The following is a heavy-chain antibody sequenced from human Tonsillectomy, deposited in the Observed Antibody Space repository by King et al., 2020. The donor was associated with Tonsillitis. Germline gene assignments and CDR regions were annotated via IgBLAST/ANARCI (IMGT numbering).Heavy chain of an antibody. Sequence: VQLVESGGGVVQPGRSLRLSCAASGFTFSSYAMHWVRQAPGKGLEWVAVISYDGSNKYYADSVKGRFTISRDNSKNTLYLQMNRLRAEDTAVYYCARLWAYSSKWGYYGVSVYRDCWGPGTLVTVSS. D-gene: IGHD6-13*01. CDR1: GFTFSSYA. CDR3: ARLWAYSSKWGYYGVSVYRDC. J-gene: IGHJ4*02. V-gene: IGHV3-30*04. CDR2: ISYDGSNK.